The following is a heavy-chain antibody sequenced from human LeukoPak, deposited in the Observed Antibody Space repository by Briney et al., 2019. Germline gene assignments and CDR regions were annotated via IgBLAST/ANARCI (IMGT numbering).Heavy chain of an antibody. CDR3: ARLGYCSSTSCYAGGVDY. V-gene: IGHV1-69*04. D-gene: IGHD2-2*01. J-gene: IGHJ4*02. CDR2: IIPILGIA. CDR1: GGTFSSYA. Sequence: ASVKVSCKASGGTFSSYAISWVRQAPGQGLEWMGRIIPILGIANYAQKFQGRVTITADKSTSTAYMELSSLRSEDTAVYYCARLGYCSSTSCYAGGVDYWGQGTLVTASS.